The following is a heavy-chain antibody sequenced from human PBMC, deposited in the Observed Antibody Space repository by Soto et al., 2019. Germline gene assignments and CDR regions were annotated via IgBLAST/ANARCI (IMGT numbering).Heavy chain of an antibody. CDR2: ISYDGSNK. D-gene: IGHD4-17*01. J-gene: IGHJ4*02. CDR3: AKCLIPFEDYAGFDY. V-gene: IGHV3-30*18. CDR1: GFTFSSYG. Sequence: GGSLRLSCAASGFTFSSYGMHWVRQAPGKGLEWVAVISYDGSNKYYADSVKGRFTISRDNSKNTLYLQMNSLRAEDTAVYYCAKCLIPFEDYAGFDYWGQGTLVTVSS.